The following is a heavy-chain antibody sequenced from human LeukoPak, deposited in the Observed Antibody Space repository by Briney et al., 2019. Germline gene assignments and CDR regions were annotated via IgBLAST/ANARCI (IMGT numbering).Heavy chain of an antibody. CDR2: ISGSGGST. J-gene: IGHJ4*02. V-gene: IGHV3-23*01. CDR3: AKSDSGSYSEFDY. CDR1: GFTFSSYA. D-gene: IGHD1-26*01. Sequence: AGGSLRLSCAASGFTFSSYAMSWVRQAPGKGLEWVSAISGSGGSTYYADSVKGRFTISRDNSKNTLYLQMNSLRAEDTAVYYCAKSDSGSYSEFDYWGQGTLVTVSS.